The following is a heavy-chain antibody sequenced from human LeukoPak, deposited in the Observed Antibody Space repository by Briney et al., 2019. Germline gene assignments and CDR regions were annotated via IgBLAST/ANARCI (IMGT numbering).Heavy chain of an antibody. D-gene: IGHD3-22*01. CDR1: GGSISSYY. CDR3: ARNGPHYYDKSGYLDS. CDR2: IDYSRDT. Sequence: SETLSLTCTVSGGSISSYYWSWTRQPPGKGLEWIGNIDYSRDTNYNPSPRSRVTILVDKSRNQFSLKLNSVTAADTAVYYCARNGPHYYDKSGYLDSWGQGTLVTVSS. V-gene: IGHV4-59*03. J-gene: IGHJ4*02.